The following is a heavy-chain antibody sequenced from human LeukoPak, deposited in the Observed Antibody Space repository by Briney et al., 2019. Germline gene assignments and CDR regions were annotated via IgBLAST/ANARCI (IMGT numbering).Heavy chain of an antibody. CDR2: IKYDGSEK. CDR1: GFTFSTYL. CDR3: ARGKSDIDF. J-gene: IGHJ4*02. V-gene: IGHV3-7*01. Sequence: GGSLRLSCAASGFTFSTYLMSWVRQAPGKGLEWVASIKYDGSEKYYVDSVKGRSTISRDNAKNSLYLQMSSLRAEDTAVYYCARGKSDIDFWGQGTLVTVSS. D-gene: IGHD2-21*02.